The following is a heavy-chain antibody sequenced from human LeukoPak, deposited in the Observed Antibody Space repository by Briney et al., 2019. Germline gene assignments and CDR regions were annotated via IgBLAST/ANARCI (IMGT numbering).Heavy chain of an antibody. CDR2: IWYDGSNK. CDR1: GFTSSSYG. J-gene: IGHJ3*02. CDR3: AKDLYSDAFDI. D-gene: IGHD2-15*01. V-gene: IGHV3-33*06. Sequence: GGSLRLSCAASGFTSSSYGMHWVRQAPGKGLEWVAVIWYDGSNKYYADSVKGRFTISRDNSKNTLYLQMNSLRAEDTAVYYCAKDLYSDAFDIWGQGTMVTVSS.